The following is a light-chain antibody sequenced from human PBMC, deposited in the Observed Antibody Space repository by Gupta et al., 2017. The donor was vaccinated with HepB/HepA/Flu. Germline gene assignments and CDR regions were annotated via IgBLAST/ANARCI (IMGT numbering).Light chain of an antibody. CDR2: DAS. V-gene: IGKV3-11*01. CDR1: QSVGSY. CDR3: QQRSNWPPGVT. J-gene: IGKJ3*01. Sequence: EIVLTQSPATLSLSPGQRATLSCRASQSVGSYLAWYQQKPGQVPRLLIYDASNRSTGIPPRCRASGSGTDFTLTISSLEPEDFAVYYCQQRSNWPPGVTFGPGTRVDIK.